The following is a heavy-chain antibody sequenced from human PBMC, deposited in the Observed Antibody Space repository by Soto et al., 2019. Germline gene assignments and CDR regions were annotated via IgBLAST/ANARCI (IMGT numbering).Heavy chain of an antibody. D-gene: IGHD3-16*01. CDR3: GGRKGGGATDY. J-gene: IGHJ4*02. CDR1: GFTFSTYS. CDR2: ISGSGGTT. V-gene: IGHV3-23*01. Sequence: EMQLLESGGGLVQPGGSLRLSCAASGFTFSTYSMSWVRQAPGKGLEWVSVISGSGGTTYYAASVKGRFTISRDNSKKTRFLQMNSLRAEDTAVYYCGGRKGGGATDYWGQGTLVTVSS.